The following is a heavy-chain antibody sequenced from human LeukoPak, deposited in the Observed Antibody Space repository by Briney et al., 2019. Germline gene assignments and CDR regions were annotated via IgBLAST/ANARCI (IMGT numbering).Heavy chain of an antibody. D-gene: IGHD2-2*01. V-gene: IGHV4-4*07. CDR1: GGSIGNYY. Sequence: SETLSFTCTVSGGSIGNYYWSWIRQPAGKGLEWIGRIYSDGSTNYNPSLMGRVTMSVDTAKNQFSLRLSSVTAADTAVYYCARDRHGYQVSDYFDLWGPGVLVTVSS. CDR2: IYSDGST. J-gene: IGHJ4*02. CDR3: ARDRHGYQVSDYFDL.